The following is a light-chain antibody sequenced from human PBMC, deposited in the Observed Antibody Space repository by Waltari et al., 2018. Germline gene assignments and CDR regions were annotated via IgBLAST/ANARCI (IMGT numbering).Light chain of an antibody. Sequence: DIQMTHSPSSLSASVGDRVTFTCRASEDITNDLAWYQQKPGKTPKLLMYEASSLQSGIPSRFSGSGSGTDFTLTINNLQSEDFATYYCQHYHSFPFSFGGGTKVEI. CDR2: EAS. CDR3: QHYHSFPFS. J-gene: IGKJ4*01. CDR1: EDITND. V-gene: IGKV1-17*02.